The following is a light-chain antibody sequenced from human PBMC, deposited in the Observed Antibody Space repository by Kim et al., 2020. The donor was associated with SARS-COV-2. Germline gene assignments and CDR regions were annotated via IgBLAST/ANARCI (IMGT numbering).Light chain of an antibody. CDR3: YSAADNMGV. J-gene: IGLJ3*02. V-gene: IGLV3-27*01. CDR2: KDS. Sequence: SYELTQPSSVSVSPGQTARITCSGDVLAKKYARWFQQKPGQAPVLLINKDSERPSGLPERFSGSSSETTVHLTISGAQVEDEADYYSYSAADNMGV. CDR1: VLAKKY.